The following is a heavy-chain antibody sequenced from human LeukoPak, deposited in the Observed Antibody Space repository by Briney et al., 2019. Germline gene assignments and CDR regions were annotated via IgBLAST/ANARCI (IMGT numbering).Heavy chain of an antibody. CDR2: IIPIFGTA. Sequence: GSSVKVSCKASGGTFSSYAISWVRQAPGQGLEWMGGIIPIFGTANYAQKFQGRVTITADESTSTAYMELSSLRSEDTAVYYCARGPRVDYDSSGYYYDPRFDYWGQGTLVTVSS. V-gene: IGHV1-69*01. CDR3: ARGPRVDYDSSGYYYDPRFDY. D-gene: IGHD3-22*01. J-gene: IGHJ4*02. CDR1: GGTFSSYA.